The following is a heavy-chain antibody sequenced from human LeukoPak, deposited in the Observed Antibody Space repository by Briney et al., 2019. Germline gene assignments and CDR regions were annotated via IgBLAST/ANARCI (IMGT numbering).Heavy chain of an antibody. V-gene: IGHV3-20*04. J-gene: IGHJ4*02. CDR2: INWNGGST. Sequence: GGSLRLSCAASGFTFDDYGMSWVRQAPGKGLEWVSGINWNGGSTGYADSVKGRFAISRDSAKSSLYLQMNSLRAEDTAVYYCARVLETDISGASDYWGQGTLVTVSS. D-gene: IGHD2-15*01. CDR1: GFTFDDYG. CDR3: ARVLETDISGASDY.